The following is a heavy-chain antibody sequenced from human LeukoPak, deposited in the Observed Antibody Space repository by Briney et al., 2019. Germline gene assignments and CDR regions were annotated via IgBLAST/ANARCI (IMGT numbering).Heavy chain of an antibody. CDR3: ARGLIAARYYYYGMDV. V-gene: IGHV1-8*01. J-gene: IGHJ6*02. D-gene: IGHD6-6*01. CDR1: GYTFTSYD. Sequence: ASVKVSCKASGYTFTSYDINWVRQATGQGLEWMGWMNPNSGNTGYAQKFRGRVTMTRNTSISTAYMELSSLRSEDTAVYYCARGLIAARYYYYGMDVWGQGTTVTVSS. CDR2: MNPNSGNT.